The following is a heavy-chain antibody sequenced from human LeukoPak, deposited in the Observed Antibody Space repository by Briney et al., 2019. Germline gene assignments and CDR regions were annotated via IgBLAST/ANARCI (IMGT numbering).Heavy chain of an antibody. D-gene: IGHD3-22*01. V-gene: IGHV3-48*01. CDR1: GFTFSSYS. Sequence: GSLRLSCAASGFTFSSYSMNWVRQAPGKGLEWVSYISSRSSTIYYADSVTGRFTISRDNAKNSLYLQMNSLRAEDTAVYYCARGLHYYDSSGYYYPDAFDIWGQGTMVTVSS. CDR2: ISSRSSTI. CDR3: ARGLHYYDSSGYYYPDAFDI. J-gene: IGHJ3*02.